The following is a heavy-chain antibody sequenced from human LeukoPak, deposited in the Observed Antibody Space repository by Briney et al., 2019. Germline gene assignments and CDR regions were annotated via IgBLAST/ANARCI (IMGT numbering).Heavy chain of an antibody. D-gene: IGHD3-22*01. CDR3: ASDYYDSSGYYLSHAFDI. V-gene: IGHV4-39*01. CDR2: ICYSGST. CDR1: GGSISSSSYY. Sequence: SETLSLTCTVSGGSISSSSYYWGWIRQPPGKGLEWIGSICYSGSTYYNPSLKSRVTISVDTSKNQFSLKLSSVTAADTAVYYCASDYYDSSGYYLSHAFDIWGQGTMVTVSS. J-gene: IGHJ3*02.